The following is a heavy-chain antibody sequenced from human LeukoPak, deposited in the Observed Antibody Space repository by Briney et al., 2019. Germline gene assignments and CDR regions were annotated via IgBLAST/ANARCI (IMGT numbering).Heavy chain of an antibody. J-gene: IGHJ6*02. D-gene: IGHD2-15*01. CDR3: AKDMNGLVVAATNYYYYGMDV. CDR2: ISSSSSYI. V-gene: IGHV3-21*04. Sequence: GGSLRLSCAASGFIFNNYNMNWVRQAPGKGLEWVSLISSSSSYIYYADSVKGRFTISRDNSKNSLYLQMNSLRTEDTALYYCAKDMNGLVVAATNYYYYGMDVWGQGTTVTVSS. CDR1: GFIFNNYN.